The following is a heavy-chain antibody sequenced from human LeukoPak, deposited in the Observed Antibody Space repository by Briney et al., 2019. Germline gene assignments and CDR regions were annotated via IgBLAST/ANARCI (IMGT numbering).Heavy chain of an antibody. Sequence: SETLSLTCTVSGGSVSSSSYYWSWIRQPPGKGLEWIGEINHSGSTNYNPSLKSRVTISVDTSKNQFSLKLSSVTAADTAVYYCARVAGRRWLQLDYFDYWGQGTLVTVSS. CDR1: GGSVSSSSYY. CDR3: ARVAGRRWLQLDYFDY. CDR2: INHSGST. J-gene: IGHJ4*02. D-gene: IGHD5-24*01. V-gene: IGHV4-39*07.